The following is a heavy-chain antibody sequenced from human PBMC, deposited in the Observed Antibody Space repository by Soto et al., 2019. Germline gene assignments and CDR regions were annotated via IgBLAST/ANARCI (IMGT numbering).Heavy chain of an antibody. CDR1: GYTFTSYA. V-gene: IGHV1-3*01. D-gene: IGHD5-18*01. J-gene: IGHJ4*02. CDR3: VRDKYRYGYSTFDY. CDR2: INAGNGNT. Sequence: QVQLVQSGAEVKKPGASVKVSCKASGYTFTSYAMHWVRQAPGQRLEWMGWINAGNGNTKYSQKFQGRVTITRDTSASTADMELGSLRSEGTVVYECVRDKYRYGYSTFDYWGQGTLVTVSS.